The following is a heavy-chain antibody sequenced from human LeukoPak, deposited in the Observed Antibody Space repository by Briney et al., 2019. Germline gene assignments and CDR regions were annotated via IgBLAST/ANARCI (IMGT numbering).Heavy chain of an antibody. CDR3: ARAFDSSGLGRAFDI. CDR1: GGSISSSSYY. Sequence: SETLSLTCTVSGGSISSSSYYWGWIRQPPGKGLEWIGSIYYSGSTYYNPSLKSRVTISVDTSKNQFSLKLSSVTAADTAVYYCARAFDSSGLGRAFDIWGQGTMVTVSS. V-gene: IGHV4-39*07. CDR2: IYYSGST. D-gene: IGHD3-22*01. J-gene: IGHJ3*02.